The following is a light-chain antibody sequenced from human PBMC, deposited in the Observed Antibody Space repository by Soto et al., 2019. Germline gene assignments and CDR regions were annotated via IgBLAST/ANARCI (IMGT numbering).Light chain of an antibody. Sequence: EFVFTQSRGTLSLSPVSRSSLSCMASQTVRNNYLAWYQQKPGQAPRLLIYDASSRATGIPDRFSGGGSGTDFTLTISRLEPEDFAVYYCQQYGSSPRGTFGQGTKVDIK. V-gene: IGKV3-20*01. CDR2: DAS. CDR1: QTVRNNY. J-gene: IGKJ1*01. CDR3: QQYGSSPRGT.